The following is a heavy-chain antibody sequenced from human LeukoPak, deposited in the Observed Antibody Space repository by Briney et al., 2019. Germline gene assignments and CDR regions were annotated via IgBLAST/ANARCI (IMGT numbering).Heavy chain of an antibody. D-gene: IGHD6-19*01. CDR3: ARGRLGIAVADWGE. V-gene: IGHV4-39*01. J-gene: IGHJ4*02. Sequence: SETLSLTCTVSGGSVSSTSYYWGWIRQPPGKGLEWIANIYYRGTTYYNPSLKSRVTISVDTSKNQFSLKLSSVTAADTAVYYCARGRLGIAVADWGEWGQGTLVTVSS. CDR1: GGSVSSTSYY. CDR2: IYYRGTT.